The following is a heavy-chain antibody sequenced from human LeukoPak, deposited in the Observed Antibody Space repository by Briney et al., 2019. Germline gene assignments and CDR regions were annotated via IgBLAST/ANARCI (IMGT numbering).Heavy chain of an antibody. V-gene: IGHV1-2*02. Sequence: ASVKVSCKASGYTFTGYYVHWVRQAPGQGLEWMGWMNPKSGGTNYAQKFEARVTMNRDTSISTAYMELSRLRFDDTAVYYCAKVDYGDLPAVGYWGQGTLVTVSS. CDR2: MNPKSGGT. J-gene: IGHJ4*02. CDR3: AKVDYGDLPAVGY. CDR1: GYTFTGYY. D-gene: IGHD4-17*01.